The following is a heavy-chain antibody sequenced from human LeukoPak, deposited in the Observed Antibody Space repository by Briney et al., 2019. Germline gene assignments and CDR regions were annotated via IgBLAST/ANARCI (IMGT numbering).Heavy chain of an antibody. D-gene: IGHD6-19*01. CDR2: ISAYDGNT. CDR1: GYTFTSYG. CDR3: VAYSSGWYLNDY. J-gene: IGHJ4*02. V-gene: IGHV1-18*01. Sequence: APVKVSCKASGYTFTSYGISWVRQAPGQGLEWMGWISAYDGNTNYAQKLQGRVTMTTDTSTSTAYMELRSLRSDDTAVYYCVAYSSGWYLNDYWGQGTLVTVSS.